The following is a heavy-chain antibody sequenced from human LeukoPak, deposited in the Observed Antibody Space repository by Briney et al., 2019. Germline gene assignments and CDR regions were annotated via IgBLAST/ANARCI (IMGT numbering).Heavy chain of an antibody. D-gene: IGHD3-22*01. CDR2: INPNSGGT. CDR3: ARKERGDTYYYDSSGHADH. CDR1: GYTFTSYY. J-gene: IGHJ4*02. V-gene: IGHV1-2*02. Sequence: ASVKVSCKASGYTFTSYYMHWVRQAPEQGLEWMGWINPNSGGTNYAQKFQGRVTMTRDTSISTAYMELSRLRSDDTAVYYCARKERGDTYYYDSSGHADHWGQGTLVTVSS.